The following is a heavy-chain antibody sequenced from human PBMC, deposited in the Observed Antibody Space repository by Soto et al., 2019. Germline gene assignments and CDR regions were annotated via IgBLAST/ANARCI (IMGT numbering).Heavy chain of an antibody. CDR1: GFTFSNAW. CDR2: IKSKNDGGTT. Sequence: EVQLVASGGGLVKPGGSLRLSCAASGFTFSNAWMNWVRQAPGKGLEWVGRIKSKNDGGTTDYAAPVKGRFTISRDDSKNTLYLQMNSLKTEDTAVYYCTTGGSRYFWGQGTLVTVSS. V-gene: IGHV3-15*07. D-gene: IGHD6-13*01. CDR3: TTGGSRYF. J-gene: IGHJ4*02.